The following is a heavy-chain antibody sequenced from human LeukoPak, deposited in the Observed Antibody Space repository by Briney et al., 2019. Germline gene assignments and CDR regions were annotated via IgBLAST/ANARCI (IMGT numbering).Heavy chain of an antibody. V-gene: IGHV3-74*01. Sequence: GGSLRLSCADYGFTFSSYWMHWVRQAPGKGLVWVSRINIDGSDTSYADSVKGRFTISRDNSKNTLYLQMNSLRAEDTATYYCAKTPRYDFWSGYWGDVFDIWGQGTLVTVSS. CDR3: AKTPRYDFWSGYWGDVFDI. J-gene: IGHJ3*02. CDR1: GFTFSSYW. CDR2: INIDGSDT. D-gene: IGHD3-3*01.